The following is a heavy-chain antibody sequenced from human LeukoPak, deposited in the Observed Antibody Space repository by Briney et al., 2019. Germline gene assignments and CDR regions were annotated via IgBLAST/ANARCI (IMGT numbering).Heavy chain of an antibody. CDR3: ARKGKVTAGTHYFDY. D-gene: IGHD2-21*02. J-gene: IGHJ4*02. Sequence: GASVKVSCKASGYTFTSYDIQWVRQATGQGLGWMGWVNPNSGNTGYAQRFQGRVTMTRDTSISTAYMELSSLRSEDTAVYYCARKGKVTAGTHYFDYWGQGTLVTVSS. CDR1: GYTFTSYD. V-gene: IGHV1-8*01. CDR2: VNPNSGNT.